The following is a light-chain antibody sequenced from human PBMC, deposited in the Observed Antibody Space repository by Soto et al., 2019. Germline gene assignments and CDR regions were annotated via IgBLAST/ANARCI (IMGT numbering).Light chain of an antibody. CDR1: QSVSSN. V-gene: IGKV3-15*01. CDR3: HQYNNWPRT. CDR2: RAS. J-gene: IGKJ1*01. Sequence: EIVMTQSPATLSVSPGERATLSCRASQSVSSNLAWYQQKPGQAPRLLIYRASTRATGIPARFSGSGSGTEFTITISSLQSEDFAVYYCHQYNNWPRTFGQGTKVEIK.